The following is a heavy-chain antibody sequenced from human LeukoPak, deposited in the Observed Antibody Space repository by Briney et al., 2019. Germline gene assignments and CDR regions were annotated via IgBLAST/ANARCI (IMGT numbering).Heavy chain of an antibody. V-gene: IGHV3-53*01. Sequence: GGSLRLSCAASGFTASSNYMSWVRQAPGKGLEWVSVIYSGGSTYYADSVKGRFTISRDNSKNTLYLQMNSLRAEDTAVYYCASVDTAMAFDYWGQGTLVTVSS. D-gene: IGHD5-18*01. J-gene: IGHJ4*02. CDR3: ASVDTAMAFDY. CDR1: GFTASSNY. CDR2: IYSGGST.